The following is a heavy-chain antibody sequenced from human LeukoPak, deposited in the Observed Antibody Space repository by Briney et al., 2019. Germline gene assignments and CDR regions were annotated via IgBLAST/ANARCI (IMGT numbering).Heavy chain of an antibody. CDR1: GFTLSDFY. D-gene: IGHD5-18*01. V-gene: IGHV3-11*05. CDR2: ISSTGSYT. J-gene: IGHJ4*02. CDR3: ARDRLQYSYGYDY. Sequence: GGSLRLSCAASGFTLSDFYMSWLRQAPGKGREGGSYISSTGSYTDYADSVKGRFTISRDNAKNSLYLQMNSLRAEDTAVYYCARDRLQYSYGYDYWGQGTLVTVSS.